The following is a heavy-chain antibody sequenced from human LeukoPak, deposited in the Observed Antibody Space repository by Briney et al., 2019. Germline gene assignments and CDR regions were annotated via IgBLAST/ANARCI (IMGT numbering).Heavy chain of an antibody. Sequence: ASVKVSCKASGYTFTGYYMHWVRQAPGQGLEWMGWINPNSGGTNYAQKFQGWVTMTRDTSISTAYMELSRLRSDDTAVYYCARGGGVSAVATRGAFDIWGQGTMVTVSS. D-gene: IGHD6-19*01. J-gene: IGHJ3*02. CDR1: GYTFTGYY. CDR2: INPNSGGT. V-gene: IGHV1-2*04. CDR3: ARGGGVSAVATRGAFDI.